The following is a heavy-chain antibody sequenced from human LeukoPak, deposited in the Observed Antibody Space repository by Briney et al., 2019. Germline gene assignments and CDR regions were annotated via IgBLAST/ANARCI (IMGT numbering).Heavy chain of an antibody. D-gene: IGHD2-15*01. CDR1: GYSISSGYY. CDR2: IYHSGST. Sequence: PSETLPLTCAVSGYSISSGYYWGWIRQPPGKGLEWIGSIYHSGSTYYNPSLKSRVTISVDTSKNQFSPKLSSVTAADTAVYYCARFCSGGSCYGASFDYWGQGTLVTVSS. J-gene: IGHJ4*02. CDR3: ARFCSGGSCYGASFDY. V-gene: IGHV4-38-2*01.